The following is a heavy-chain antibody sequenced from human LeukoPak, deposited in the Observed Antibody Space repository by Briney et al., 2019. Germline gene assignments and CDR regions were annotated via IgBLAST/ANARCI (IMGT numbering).Heavy chain of an antibody. J-gene: IGHJ5*02. Sequence: ASVKVSCKASGYTFTSYYMHWVRQAPGQGLEWMGIINPSGGSTSYAQKFQGRVTMTRDTSTSTVYMELSSLRSEDTAVYYCARDPLRTYGSGPFNWFDPWGQRTLVTVSS. D-gene: IGHD3-10*01. CDR2: INPSGGST. CDR1: GYTFTSYY. V-gene: IGHV1-46*01. CDR3: ARDPLRTYGSGPFNWFDP.